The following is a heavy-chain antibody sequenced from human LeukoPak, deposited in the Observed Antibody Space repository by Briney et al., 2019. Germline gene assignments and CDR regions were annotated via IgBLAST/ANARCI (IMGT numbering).Heavy chain of an antibody. J-gene: IGHJ4*02. CDR2: IFYSGNT. CDR1: GGSVSSGSYY. Sequence: SETLSLTCTVSGGSVSSGSYYWSWIRQPPGKGLEWIGSIFYSGNTYYNPSLKSRVTISVDTSKNHFSLKLSSVTSADTAVYYCARRSSGGGLFDYWGQGTLVTVSS. CDR3: ARRSSGGGLFDY. V-gene: IGHV4-39*02. D-gene: IGHD6-19*01.